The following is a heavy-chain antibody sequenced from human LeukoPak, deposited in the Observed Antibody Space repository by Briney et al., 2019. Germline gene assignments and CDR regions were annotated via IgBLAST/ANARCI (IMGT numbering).Heavy chain of an antibody. V-gene: IGHV1-18*01. CDR2: ISAYNGNT. D-gene: IGHD3-3*01. CDR1: GYTFTSYG. J-gene: IGHJ5*02. CDR3: ARMDFWSTEYNWFDP. Sequence: ASVKVSCKASGYTFTSYGISWVRQAPGQGLEWMGWISAYNGNTNYAQKLQGRVTVTTDTSTSTAYMELRSLRSDDTAVYYCARMDFWSTEYNWFDPWGQGTLVTVSS.